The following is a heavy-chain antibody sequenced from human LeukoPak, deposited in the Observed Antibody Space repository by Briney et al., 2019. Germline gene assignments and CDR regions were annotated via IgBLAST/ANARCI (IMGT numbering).Heavy chain of an antibody. V-gene: IGHV3-7*01. D-gene: IGHD4-17*01. CDR2: IKQDGSEK. CDR3: ARAGGSTVSHSDY. CDR1: GFTFSSYR. Sequence: PGGSLRLSCAASGFTFSSYRMNWVRQAPGKGLEWVVNIKQDGSEKYYVDSVKGRFTISKDNAKNSLYLQMNSLRAEDTAVYYCARAGGSTVSHSDYWGQGTLVTVSS. J-gene: IGHJ4*02.